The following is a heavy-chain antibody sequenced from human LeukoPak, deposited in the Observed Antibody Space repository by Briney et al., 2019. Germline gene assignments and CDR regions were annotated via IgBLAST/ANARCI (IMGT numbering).Heavy chain of an antibody. CDR1: GYTFTGYY. J-gene: IGHJ5*02. D-gene: IGHD2-15*01. Sequence: ASVKVSCKASGYTFTGYYMHWVRQAPGQGLEWMGWINPSSGGTNYAQKFQGRVTMTRDTSISTAYMELSRLRSDDTAVYYCARDGCSGGRCCEIGWYDPWGQGTVVTVSS. CDR2: INPSSGGT. CDR3: ARDGCSGGRCCEIGWYDP. V-gene: IGHV1-2*02.